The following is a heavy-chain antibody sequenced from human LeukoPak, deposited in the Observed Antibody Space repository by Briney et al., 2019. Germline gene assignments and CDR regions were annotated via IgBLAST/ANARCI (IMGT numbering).Heavy chain of an antibody. J-gene: IGHJ6*03. V-gene: IGHV1-69*02. CDR2: IIPILGIT. D-gene: IGHD3-9*01. Sequence: GASVKVSCKASGGTFSSYTISWMRQAPGQGLEWMGRIIPILGITNYAQKFQGRVTITADKSTSTAYMELSSLRSEDTAVYYCARGGYDILTGYYGDYYYYMDVWGKGTTVTVSS. CDR3: ARGGYDILTGYYGDYYYYMDV. CDR1: GGTFSSYT.